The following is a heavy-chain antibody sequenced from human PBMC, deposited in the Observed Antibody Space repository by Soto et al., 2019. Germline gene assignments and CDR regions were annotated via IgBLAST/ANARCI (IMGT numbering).Heavy chain of an antibody. CDR3: AQARVVLRYFDWLFSRFDP. J-gene: IGHJ5*02. CDR2: IYWNDDK. V-gene: IGHV2-5*01. CDR1: GFSLSTSGVG. Sequence: KSGPTLVNPTQTLTLTCTFSGFSLSTSGVGVGWIRQPPGKALEWLALIYWNDDKRYSPSLKSRLTITKDTSKNQVVLTMTNMDPVDTATYYCAQARVVLRYFDWLFSRFDPWGQGALVTVSS. D-gene: IGHD3-9*01.